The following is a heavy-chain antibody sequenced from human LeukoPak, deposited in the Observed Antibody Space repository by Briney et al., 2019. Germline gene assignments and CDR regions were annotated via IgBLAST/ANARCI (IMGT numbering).Heavy chain of an antibody. Sequence: GGSLRLSCAASGFTFSTYWMSWVRQAPGKGPEWVANIKQDGSEKYYVDSVKGRFTISRDNAKNSLYLQMNSLRAEDTAVYYCAREGQWAPAPMKVVYHYYYMDVWGKGTTVTVSS. CDR1: GFTFSTYW. D-gene: IGHD2-2*01. V-gene: IGHV3-7*01. CDR3: AREGQWAPAPMKVVYHYYYMDV. J-gene: IGHJ6*03. CDR2: IKQDGSEK.